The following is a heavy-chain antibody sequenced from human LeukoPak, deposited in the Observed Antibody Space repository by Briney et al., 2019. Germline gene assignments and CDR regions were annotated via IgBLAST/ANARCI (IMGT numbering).Heavy chain of an antibody. CDR2: IYHSGST. CDR1: GYSISSGYY. V-gene: IGHV4-38-2*02. Sequence: PSETLSLTCTVSGYSISSGYYWGWIRQPPGKGLEWIGSIYHSGSTYYNPSLKSRVTISVDTSKNQFSLKLSSVTAADTAVYYCAREGDSSVDYWGQGTLVTVSS. J-gene: IGHJ4*02. D-gene: IGHD3-22*01. CDR3: AREGDSSVDY.